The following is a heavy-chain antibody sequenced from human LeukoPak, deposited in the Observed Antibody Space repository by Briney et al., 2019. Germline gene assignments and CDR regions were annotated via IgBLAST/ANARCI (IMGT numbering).Heavy chain of an antibody. J-gene: IGHJ4*02. CDR1: GFTFSSCC. Sequence: GSLRLSCAASGFTFSSCCMSWVRQAPGKGLEWVANIKQDGSEKYYVDSVKGRFTISRDNAKNSLYLQMKSLRAEDTAVYYCARAPSRYYYDSSGHFDYWGQGTLVTVSS. CDR3: ARAPSRYYYDSSGHFDY. D-gene: IGHD3-22*01. CDR2: IKQDGSEK. V-gene: IGHV3-7*01.